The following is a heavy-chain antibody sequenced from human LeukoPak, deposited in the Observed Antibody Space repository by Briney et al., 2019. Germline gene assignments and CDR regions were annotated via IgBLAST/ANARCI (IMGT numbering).Heavy chain of an antibody. CDR1: GGTFSSYA. J-gene: IGHJ4*02. CDR3: ASSPRIVGAMDY. D-gene: IGHD1-26*01. Sequence: SVKVSCKASGGTFSSYAISWVRQAPGQGLEWMGGIIPIFGTANYAQKFQGRVTITTDESTSTAYMELSSLRSEDTAVYYCASSPRIVGAMDYWGQGTLVTVSS. V-gene: IGHV1-69*05. CDR2: IIPIFGTA.